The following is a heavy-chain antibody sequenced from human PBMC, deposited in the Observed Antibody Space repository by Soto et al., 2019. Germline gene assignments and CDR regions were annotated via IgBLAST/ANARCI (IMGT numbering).Heavy chain of an antibody. D-gene: IGHD6-6*01. CDR1: GFSFSGFA. CDR3: AKDSIPYSSSYDLDH. Sequence: EVQLLESGGGLVQPGGSLRLSCVASGFSFSGFAMSGVRQVPGKGLWWVSSITGTGVSIYYADSVRGRFTISRDNSKNTLYLQMSSLRAEDTARYYCAKDSIPYSSSYDLDHWGRGALVTVSS. CDR2: ITGTGVSI. J-gene: IGHJ4*02. V-gene: IGHV3-23*01.